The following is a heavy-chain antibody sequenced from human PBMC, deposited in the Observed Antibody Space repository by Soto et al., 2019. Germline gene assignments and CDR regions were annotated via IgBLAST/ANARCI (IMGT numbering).Heavy chain of an antibody. CDR1: GFTFSNYW. CDR3: AREENPFDA. V-gene: IGHV3-7*01. J-gene: IGHJ4*02. CDR2: IKQDGSEK. Sequence: GGSLRLSCAASGFTFSNYWMTWVRQAPGKGLEWVANIKQDGSEKHYVDSVKGRFTISRDNAKNSVFLQMTSLRVEDTAVYYCAREENPFDAWGQGTLVTVSS.